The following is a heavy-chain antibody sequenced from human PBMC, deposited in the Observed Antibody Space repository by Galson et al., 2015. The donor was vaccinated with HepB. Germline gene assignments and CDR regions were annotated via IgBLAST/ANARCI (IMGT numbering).Heavy chain of an antibody. J-gene: IGHJ4*02. Sequence: SLRLSCAASGFTFGDYFMSWTRQAPGKGLQWVPYISGNSNFTDYAGSVKGRFTISRDNAKNSLFLQMNSLRVEDTAVYYCARQVRPGLGATAYWGQGTLVTVSS. CDR1: GFTFGDYF. V-gene: IGHV3-11*06. CDR2: ISGNSNFT. CDR3: ARQVRPGLGATAY. D-gene: IGHD1-26*01.